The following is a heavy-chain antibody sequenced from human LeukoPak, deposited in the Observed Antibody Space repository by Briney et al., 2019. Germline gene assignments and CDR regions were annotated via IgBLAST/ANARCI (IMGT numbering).Heavy chain of an antibody. J-gene: IGHJ6*02. D-gene: IGHD4-23*01. CDR3: ARKPTTVVANYYYYGMDV. CDR1: GGSISSSSYY. V-gene: IGHV4-39*07. Sequence: SETLSLTCTVSGGSISSSSYYWSWIRQPPGKGLEWIGEINHSGSTNYNPSLKSRVTISVDTSKNQFSLKLSSVTAADTAVYYCARKPTTVVANYYYYGMDVWGQGTTVTVSS. CDR2: INHSGST.